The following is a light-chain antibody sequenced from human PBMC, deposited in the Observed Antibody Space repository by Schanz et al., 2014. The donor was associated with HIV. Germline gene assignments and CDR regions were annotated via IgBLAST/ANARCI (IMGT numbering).Light chain of an antibody. J-gene: IGLJ1*01. CDR3: SSYTVSGARGVI. Sequence: QSALTQPPSASGSPGQSVTISCTGTSSDVGAYNYVSWYQQHPGKAPKLMIYEVTKRPSGVPDRFSGSKSGNTASLTVSGLQAEDEADYYCSSYTVSGARGVIVGTGTKLTVL. CDR2: EVT. V-gene: IGLV2-8*01. CDR1: SSDVGAYNY.